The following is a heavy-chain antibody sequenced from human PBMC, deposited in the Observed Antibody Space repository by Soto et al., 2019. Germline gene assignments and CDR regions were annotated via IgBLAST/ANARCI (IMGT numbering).Heavy chain of an antibody. D-gene: IGHD2-15*01. CDR1: GYTFTSYG. J-gene: IGHJ6*02. V-gene: IGHV1-18*01. CDR3: ARVVGFGLPLYYYYGMDV. Sequence: GASVKVSCKASGYTFTSYGISWVRQAPGQGLEWMGWISAYNGNTNYAQKLQGRVTMTTDTSTSTAYMELRSLRSDDTAVYYCARVVGFGLPLYYYYGMDVWGQGTTVTVSS. CDR2: ISAYNGNT.